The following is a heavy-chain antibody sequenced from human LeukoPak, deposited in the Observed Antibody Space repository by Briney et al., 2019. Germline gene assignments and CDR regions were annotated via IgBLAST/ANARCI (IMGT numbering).Heavy chain of an antibody. CDR1: GFTFSSYA. CDR2: ISYDGSNK. CDR3: ARGRPLDY. V-gene: IGHV3-30*04. J-gene: IGHJ4*02. Sequence: GGSLRLSCAASGFTFSSYAMHWVRQAPGKGLEWVAVISYDGSNKYYADSVKGRFTISTDTAKNSLYLQMNSLRAEDTAVYYCARGRPLDYWGQGTLVTVSS.